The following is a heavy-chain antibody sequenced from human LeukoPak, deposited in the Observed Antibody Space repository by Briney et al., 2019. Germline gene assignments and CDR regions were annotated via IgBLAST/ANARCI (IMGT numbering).Heavy chain of an antibody. CDR2: ISAYNGNT. D-gene: IGHD2-21*01. V-gene: IGHV1-18*01. CDR3: ARIAYCGGDCYTTYFDY. CDR1: GYTFTSYG. J-gene: IGHJ4*02. Sequence: ASVKVSCKASGYTFTSYGISWVRQAPGQGLEWVGWISAYNGNTNFAQKLQGRVTMTTDSSTGTAYMELRSLRSDDTAVYYCARIAYCGGDCYTTYFDYWGQGTLVTVSS.